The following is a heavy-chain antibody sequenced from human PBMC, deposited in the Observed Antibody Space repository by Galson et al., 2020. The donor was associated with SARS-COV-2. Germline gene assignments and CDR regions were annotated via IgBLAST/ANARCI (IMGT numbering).Heavy chain of an antibody. D-gene: IGHD6-19*01. CDR2: IRGDGSET. Sequence: GGSLRLPCAVSGFTFKDFWMSWFRQAPGKGLEWVANIRGDGSETNYVDSVQGRSFLSRANAIDSLFLQMNNLTADDTAVYFCSSEGWQGGYWGQGTRVTVSS. CDR3: SSEGWQGGY. V-gene: IGHV3-7*01. J-gene: IGHJ4*02. CDR1: GFTFKDFW.